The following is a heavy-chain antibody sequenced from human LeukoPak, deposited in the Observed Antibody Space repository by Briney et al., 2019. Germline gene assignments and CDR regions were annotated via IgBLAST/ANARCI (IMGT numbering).Heavy chain of an antibody. V-gene: IGHV1-69*04. CDR2: IIPILGIA. CDR1: GGTFSSYA. D-gene: IGHD3-10*01. CDR3: ARDLLSGSGSYPMDV. J-gene: IGHJ6*02. Sequence: GSSVKVSCTASGGTFSSYAISWVRQAPGQGLEWMGRIIPILGIANYAQKFQGRVTITADKSTSTAYMELSSLRSEDTAVYYCARDLLSGSGSYPMDVWGQGTTVTVSS.